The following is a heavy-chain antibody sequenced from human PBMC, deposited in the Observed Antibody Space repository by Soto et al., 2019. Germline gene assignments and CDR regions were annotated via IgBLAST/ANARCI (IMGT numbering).Heavy chain of an antibody. CDR3: ARIITGTTGYYYYYMDV. D-gene: IGHD1-7*01. Sequence: ASVKVSCKASGYTFTSYDINWVRQATGQGLEWMGWMNPNSGNTGYAQKFQGRVTMTRNTSISTAYMELSSLRSEDTAVYYCARIITGTTGYYYYYMDVWGKGTTVTVSS. CDR2: MNPNSGNT. CDR1: GYTFTSYD. V-gene: IGHV1-8*01. J-gene: IGHJ6*03.